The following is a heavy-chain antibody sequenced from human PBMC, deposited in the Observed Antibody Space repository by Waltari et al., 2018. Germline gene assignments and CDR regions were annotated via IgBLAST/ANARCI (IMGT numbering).Heavy chain of an antibody. CDR2: IYYGVST. CDR1: GGSISSPSYY. CDR3: ARHGGDRWLYNSRTPTHIDY. D-gene: IGHD3-22*01. Sequence: HLQESGPGLVKPSETLSLTFPVSGGSISSPSYYWGWFRPPPGTGMEWIGNIYYGVSTYYNPSLRSRVTMSAETSKNQFSLKLSSVTAADTAVYYCARHGGDRWLYNSRTPTHIDYWGQGILVTVSS. V-gene: IGHV4-39*01. J-gene: IGHJ4*02.